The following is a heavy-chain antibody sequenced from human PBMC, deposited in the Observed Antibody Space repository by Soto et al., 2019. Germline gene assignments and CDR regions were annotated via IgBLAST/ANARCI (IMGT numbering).Heavy chain of an antibody. V-gene: IGHV3-23*01. CDR3: ATMSITIFGVVIPELYYYGMDV. Sequence: LRDSCAVAELKIISFAMSWVRKTPGKGLEWVSAISGSGGSTYYADSVKGRFTISRDNSKNTLYLQMNSLRAEDTAVYYCATMSITIFGVVIPELYYYGMDVWGQGTTVTVSS. J-gene: IGHJ6*02. CDR1: ELKIISFA. CDR2: ISGSGGST. D-gene: IGHD3-3*01.